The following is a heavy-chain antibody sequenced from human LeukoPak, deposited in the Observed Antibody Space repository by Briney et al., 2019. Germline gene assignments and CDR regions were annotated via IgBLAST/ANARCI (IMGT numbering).Heavy chain of an antibody. CDR1: DFTFSSYE. V-gene: IGHV3-48*03. J-gene: IGHJ5*02. CDR3: VRGGRGSADNWFDP. Sequence: GGSLRLSCIASDFTFSSYEMNWVRQAPGQGPEWIAYISGSGTTTYYADSVMGRFAISRDNTQNSLSLQMNSLRADDTAIYYCVRGGRGSADNWFDPWGQGTLVTVSS. CDR2: ISGSGTTT. D-gene: IGHD3-10*01.